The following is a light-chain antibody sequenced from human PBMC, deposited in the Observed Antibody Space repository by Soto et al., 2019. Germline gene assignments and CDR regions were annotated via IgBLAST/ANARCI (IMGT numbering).Light chain of an antibody. CDR2: DVS. CDR3: CSYAGSYTWV. CDR1: SSDVGAYHY. J-gene: IGLJ3*02. Sequence: QSALTQPPSVSGSPGQSVTISCTGTSSDVGAYHYVSWYQQHPGKAPKFMIYDVSKRPSGVPDRFSGSKSGNTASLTISGLQAEDEADYYCCSYAGSYTWVFGGGTKLPS. V-gene: IGLV2-11*01.